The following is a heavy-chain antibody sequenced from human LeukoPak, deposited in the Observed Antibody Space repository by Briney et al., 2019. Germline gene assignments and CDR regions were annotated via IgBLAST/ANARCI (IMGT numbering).Heavy chain of an antibody. V-gene: IGHV1-69*04. J-gene: IGHJ4*02. CDR1: GGTFSSYA. CDR2: IIPILGIA. CDR3: ARADDYGDYEPSPSQSHFDY. D-gene: IGHD4-17*01. Sequence: GASVKVSCKASGGTFSSYAISWVRQAPGQGLEWMGRIIPILGIANYAQKFQGRVTITADKSTSTAYMELSSLRSEDTAVYYCARADDYGDYEPSPSQSHFDYWGQGTLVTVSS.